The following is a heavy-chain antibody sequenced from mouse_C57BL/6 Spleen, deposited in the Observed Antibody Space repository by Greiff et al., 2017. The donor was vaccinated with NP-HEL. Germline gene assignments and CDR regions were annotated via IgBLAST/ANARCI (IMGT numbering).Heavy chain of an antibody. CDR2: ISDGGSYT. Sequence: EVKLVESGGGLVKPGGSLKLSCAASGFTFSSYAMSWVRQTPEKRLEWVATISDGGSYTYYPDNVKGRFTISRDNAKNNLYLQMSHLKSEDTAMYYCARDPNWDGGFAYWGQGTLVTVSA. CDR3: ARDPNWDGGFAY. J-gene: IGHJ3*01. V-gene: IGHV5-4*01. CDR1: GFTFSSYA. D-gene: IGHD4-1*01.